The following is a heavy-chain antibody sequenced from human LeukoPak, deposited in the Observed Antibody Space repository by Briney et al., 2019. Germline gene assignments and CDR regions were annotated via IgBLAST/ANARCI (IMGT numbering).Heavy chain of an antibody. CDR2: ISGYNGNT. CDR3: SGGLKILRSFDWLLSDY. D-gene: IGHD3-9*01. CDR1: GYTFTSYG. Sequence: ASVKVSCTASGYTFTSYGLSWVRQAPGQGLEWMGWISGYNGNTNYEQKLQGRVTMTTDTSTTTAYMELRSLRSDDTAVYYCSGGLKILRSFDWLLSDYWGQGTLVTVSS. V-gene: IGHV1-18*01. J-gene: IGHJ4*02.